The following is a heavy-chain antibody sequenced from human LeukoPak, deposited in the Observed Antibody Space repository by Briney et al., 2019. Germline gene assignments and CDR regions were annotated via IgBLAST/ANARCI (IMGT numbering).Heavy chain of an antibody. CDR2: LGGSGAST. CDR1: GFTFSNYA. J-gene: IGHJ4*02. V-gene: IGHV3-23*01. Sequence: GGSLRLSCAASGFTFSNYAMSWVRQAPGRGLEWVSGLGGSGASTYYADYVKGRFTISRDNSKNTLYLQMSSLRAEDTAVYYCAKGDRNIAAAVYYIDYWGQGTLVTVSS. D-gene: IGHD6-13*01. CDR3: AKGDRNIAAAVYYIDY.